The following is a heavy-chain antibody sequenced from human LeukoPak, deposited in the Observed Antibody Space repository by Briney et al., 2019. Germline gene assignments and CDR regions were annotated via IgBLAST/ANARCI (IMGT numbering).Heavy chain of an antibody. D-gene: IGHD3-3*01. CDR1: GGSISSSSYY. CDR2: IYYSGST. J-gene: IGHJ3*02. CDR3: ARVRFLEWLSYWEAFDI. V-gene: IGHV4-39*07. Sequence: SETLSLTCTVSGGSISSSSYYWGWIRQPPGKGLEWIGSIYYSGSTYYNPSLKSRVTISVDTSKNQFSLKLSSVTAADTAVYYCARVRFLEWLSYWEAFDIWGQGTMVTVSS.